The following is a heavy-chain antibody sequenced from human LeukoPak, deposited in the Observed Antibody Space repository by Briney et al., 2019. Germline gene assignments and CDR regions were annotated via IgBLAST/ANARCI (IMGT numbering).Heavy chain of an antibody. CDR3: ARRGYCSSTSCYEYWFDP. CDR1: GGSISSSSYY. Sequence: PSETLSLTCTVSGGSISSSSYYWGWIRQPPGKGLEWIGIIYYSGSTYYNPSLKSRLTISVDTSKNQFSLKLSSVTATDTAVYYCARRGYCSSTSCYEYWFDPWAREPRSPSPQ. V-gene: IGHV4-39*01. J-gene: IGHJ5*02. CDR2: IYYSGST. D-gene: IGHD2-2*01.